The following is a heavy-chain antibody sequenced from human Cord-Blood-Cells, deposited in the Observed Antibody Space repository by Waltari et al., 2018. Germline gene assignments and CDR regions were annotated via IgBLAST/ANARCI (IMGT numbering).Heavy chain of an antibody. CDR1: GYTFPSYA. J-gene: IGHJ5*02. V-gene: IGHV1-3*01. CDR3: ARNGDFWSGYNWFDP. D-gene: IGHD3-3*01. Sequence: QVQLVQSGAEVKKPGASVKVSCKASGYTFPSYAMHWVPQPPGQRLEWMGWINAGNGNTKYSQKFQGRVTITRDTSASTAYMELSSLRSEDTAVYYCARNGDFWSGYNWFDPWGQGTLVTVSS. CDR2: INAGNGNT.